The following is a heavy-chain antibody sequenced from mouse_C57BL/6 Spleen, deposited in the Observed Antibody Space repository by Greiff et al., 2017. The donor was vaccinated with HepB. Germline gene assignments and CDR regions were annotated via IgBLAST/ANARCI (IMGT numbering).Heavy chain of an antibody. J-gene: IGHJ3*01. CDR3: AIPYYYGRPFAD. CDR2: INPNNGGT. V-gene: IGHV1-18*01. D-gene: IGHD1-1*01. Sequence: EVQLQQSGPELVKPGASVKIPCKASGYTFTDYNMDWVKQSHGKSLEWIGDINPNNGGTIYNQKFKGKATLTVDKSSSTAYMGLRSLTSEDTAVYYGAIPYYYGRPFADWGQGTLVTVSA. CDR1: GYTFTDYN.